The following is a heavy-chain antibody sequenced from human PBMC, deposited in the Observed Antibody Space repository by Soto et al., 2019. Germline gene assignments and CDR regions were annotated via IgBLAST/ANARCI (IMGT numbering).Heavy chain of an antibody. CDR2: MNPNSGNT. Sequence: QVQLVQSGAEVKKPGASVKVSCKASGYTFTSYDINWVRQATGQGLEWMGWMNPNSGNTGYAQKFQGRVTKTRNTSISTAYMELSSLRSEDTAVYYCARNYYDFWSGYSDYYYYYYMDVWGKGTTVTVSS. D-gene: IGHD3-3*01. J-gene: IGHJ6*03. CDR3: ARNYYDFWSGYSDYYYYYYMDV. CDR1: GYTFTSYD. V-gene: IGHV1-8*01.